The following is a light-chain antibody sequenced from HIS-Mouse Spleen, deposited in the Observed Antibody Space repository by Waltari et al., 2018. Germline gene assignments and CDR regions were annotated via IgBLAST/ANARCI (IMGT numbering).Light chain of an antibody. CDR1: SRDVGGYDY. CDR3: CSEAGSYAGV. J-gene: IGLJ1*01. CDR2: EVR. Sequence: QSALTQPRSVSGSPGPSVTISCPGTSRDVGGYDYVPGYQQHPGKAPKLKMYEVRKRPSGVPDRFSGSKSGNTASLTLSGLQAEEEADYNCCSEAGSYAGVFGTGTKVTVL. V-gene: IGLV2-11*01.